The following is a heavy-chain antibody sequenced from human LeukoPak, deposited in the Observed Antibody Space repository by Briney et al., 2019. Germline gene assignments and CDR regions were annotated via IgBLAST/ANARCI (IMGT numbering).Heavy chain of an antibody. CDR1: GFTFGAYA. J-gene: IGHJ4*02. V-gene: IGHV3-23*01. D-gene: IGHD5-24*01. Sequence: HTGGSLRLSCTASGFTFGAYAMSWVRQAPGKGLEWVSGINGLGGSTYYADSVKGRFTISRDHSKSMLYLQMDSLRAEDPAVYYCAKAPRDGYAPLDYWGQGTLVTDSS. CDR2: INGLGGST. CDR3: AKAPRDGYAPLDY.